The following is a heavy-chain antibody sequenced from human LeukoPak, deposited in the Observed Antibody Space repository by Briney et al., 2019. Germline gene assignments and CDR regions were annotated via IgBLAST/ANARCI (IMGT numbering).Heavy chain of an antibody. CDR3: ARGRGVVATIRGLDY. V-gene: IGHV4-38-2*02. CDR1: GYSINSGYY. D-gene: IGHD5-12*01. J-gene: IGHJ4*02. CDR2: MFHTGST. Sequence: SETLSLTCTVSGYSINSGYYWGWIRQPPGKGLDWIGSMFHTGSTQYNPSLKSRVTISIDTSKNQFSLKLRSVSAADTAVYYCARGRGVVATIRGLDYWGQGTLVTVSS.